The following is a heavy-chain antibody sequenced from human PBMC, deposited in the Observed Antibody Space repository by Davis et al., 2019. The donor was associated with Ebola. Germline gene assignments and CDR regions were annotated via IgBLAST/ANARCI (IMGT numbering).Heavy chain of an antibody. V-gene: IGHV4-59*12. CDR1: GGSISSYY. CDR3: ARSFIIPYFDY. D-gene: IGHD3-10*01. Sequence: MPPQTLSPTCILSGGSISSYYWSWIRPPPGKGLEWIGYIYYSGRTYYNPSLKSRVTISVDTSKNQFSLKLSSVTAADTAVYYCARSFIIPYFDYWGQGTLVTVSS. J-gene: IGHJ4*02. CDR2: IYYSGRT.